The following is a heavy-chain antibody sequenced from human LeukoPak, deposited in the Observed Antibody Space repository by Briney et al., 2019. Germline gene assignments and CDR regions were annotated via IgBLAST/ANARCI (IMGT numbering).Heavy chain of an antibody. V-gene: IGHV1-69*04. Sequence: ASVKVSCKASGGTFSSYAISWVRQAPGQGLEWMGRIIPILGIANYAQKFQGRVTITADKSTSTAYMELSSLRSEDTAVYYCARVGSSWGYYFDYWGQGTLVTVSS. D-gene: IGHD6-13*01. CDR2: IIPILGIA. CDR3: ARVGSSWGYYFDY. CDR1: GGTFSSYA. J-gene: IGHJ4*02.